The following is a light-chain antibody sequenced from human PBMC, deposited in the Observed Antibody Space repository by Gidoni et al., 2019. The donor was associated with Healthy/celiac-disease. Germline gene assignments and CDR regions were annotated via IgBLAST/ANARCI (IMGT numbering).Light chain of an antibody. CDR1: QSISSY. V-gene: IGKV1-39*01. J-gene: IGKJ3*01. CDR3: QQSYRTPAT. Sequence: DIQMTQSPSSLSASVGDRVTITCRASQSISSYLNWYQQKPGKDPKLLIYAASSLQSGVPSRFSGSGSGTDFTITISSLQHEDFATYYCQQSYRTPATFGPGTKVDIK. CDR2: AAS.